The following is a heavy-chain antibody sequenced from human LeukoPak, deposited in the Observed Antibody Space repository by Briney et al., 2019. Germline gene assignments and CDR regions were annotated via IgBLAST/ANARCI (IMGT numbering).Heavy chain of an antibody. V-gene: IGHV4-61*02. J-gene: IGHJ4*02. CDR1: GGSISSGSYY. Sequence: PSETLSLTCTVSGGSISSGSYYWSWIRQPAGKGLEWIGRIYTSGSTNYNPSLKSRVTISVDTSKNQFSLKLSSVTAADTAVYYCARARQSDKWELLYYFDYWGQGTLVTVSS. CDR2: IYTSGST. CDR3: ARARQSDKWELLYYFDY. D-gene: IGHD1-26*01.